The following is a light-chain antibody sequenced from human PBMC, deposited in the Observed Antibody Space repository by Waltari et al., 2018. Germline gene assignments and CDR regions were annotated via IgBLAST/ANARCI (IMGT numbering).Light chain of an antibody. CDR3: SSYTSTNTVV. J-gene: IGLJ2*01. CDR2: DVT. V-gene: IGLV2-14*03. CDR1: SSDIGGYNY. Sequence: QSALTQPASVSGSPGQSITISCTGTSSDIGGYNYVSWYQQHPGKAPTLMIFDVTKRPSGVSDRFSGSKSGNTASLPISGLHTDDESDYYCSSYTSTNTVVFGGGTKVTVL.